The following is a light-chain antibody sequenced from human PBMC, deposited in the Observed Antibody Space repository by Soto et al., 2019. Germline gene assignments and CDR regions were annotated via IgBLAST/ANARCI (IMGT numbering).Light chain of an antibody. Sequence: SYELTQAPSVSVAPGKTASITCGGNNIGSKSVHWYQQKPGQAPILVIYYVSDRPSGIPERFSGSNSRNTDTLTISRVEAEDEADYYCQVWDSSSDAVFGGGTQLTVL. CDR3: QVWDSSSDAV. V-gene: IGLV3-21*04. J-gene: IGLJ7*01. CDR1: NIGSKS. CDR2: YVS.